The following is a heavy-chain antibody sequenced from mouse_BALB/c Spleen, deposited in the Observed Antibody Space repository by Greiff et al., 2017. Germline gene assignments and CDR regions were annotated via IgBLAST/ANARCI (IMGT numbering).Heavy chain of an antibody. Sequence: QVQLLQPGAELVKPGASVKLSCKASGYTFTSYWMHWVKQRPGQGLEWIGEINPSNGRTNYNEKFKSKATLTVDKSSSTAYMQLSSLTSEDSAVYYCHDGYDDYAMDYWGQGTSVTVSS. CDR2: INPSNGRT. CDR3: HDGYDDYAMDY. J-gene: IGHJ4*01. V-gene: IGHV1S81*02. D-gene: IGHD2-2*01. CDR1: GYTFTSYW.